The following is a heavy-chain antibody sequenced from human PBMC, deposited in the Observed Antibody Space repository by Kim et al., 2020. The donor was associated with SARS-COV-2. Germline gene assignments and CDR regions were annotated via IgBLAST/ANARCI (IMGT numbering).Heavy chain of an antibody. CDR2: IIPIFGTA. V-gene: IGHV1-69*13. J-gene: IGHJ4*02. D-gene: IGHD6-13*01. Sequence: SVKVSCKASGGTFSSYAISWVRQAPGQGLEWMGGIIPIFGTANYAQKFQGRVTITADESTSTAYMELSSLRSEDTAVYYCAREVSGSSSWYYFDYWGQGTLVTVSS. CDR3: AREVSGSSSWYYFDY. CDR1: GGTFSSYA.